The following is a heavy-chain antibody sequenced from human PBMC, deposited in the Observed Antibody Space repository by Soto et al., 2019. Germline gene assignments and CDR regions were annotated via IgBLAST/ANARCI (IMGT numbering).Heavy chain of an antibody. V-gene: IGHV4-39*01. CDR3: ASLGRYSSSSNFDY. Sequence: SETLSLTCTVSGGSISSSSYYWGWIRQPPGKGLEWIGSIYYSGSTYYNPSLKSRVTISVDTSKNQFSLKLSSVTAADTAVYYCASLGRYSSSSNFDYWGQGTLVTVSS. D-gene: IGHD6-6*01. CDR2: IYYSGST. J-gene: IGHJ4*02. CDR1: GGSISSSSYY.